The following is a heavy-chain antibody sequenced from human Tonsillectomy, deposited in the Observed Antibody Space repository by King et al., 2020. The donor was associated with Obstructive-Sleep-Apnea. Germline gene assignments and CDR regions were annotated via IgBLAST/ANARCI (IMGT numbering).Heavy chain of an antibody. CDR1: GFTFDDYG. CDR2: ISWNSGSI. V-gene: IGHV3-9*01. CDR3: VKSYSSGWYVPFDY. J-gene: IGHJ4*02. Sequence: VQLVESGGGLVQPGRSLRLSCAASGFTFDDYGMHWVRQAPGKGLEWVSGISWNSGSIGYADSVKGRFTISRDNAKKSLYVQMNSLRVEDTALYYCVKSYSSGWYVPFDYWGQGNLVTVSS. D-gene: IGHD6-19*01.